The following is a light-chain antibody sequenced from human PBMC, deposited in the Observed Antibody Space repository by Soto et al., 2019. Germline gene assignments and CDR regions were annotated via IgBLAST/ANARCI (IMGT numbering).Light chain of an antibody. J-gene: IGKJ1*01. Sequence: IQLTQSPSSLSASVGDRVTITCRASQGISSYLAWYQQKPGKAPKLLIYAASTLQSGVPSRFSGSGSGTDFTLTISSLQPEDFAVYFCQQYNNWPPWTFGHGTKVEIK. CDR2: AAS. V-gene: IGKV1-9*01. CDR3: QQYNNWPPWT. CDR1: QGISSY.